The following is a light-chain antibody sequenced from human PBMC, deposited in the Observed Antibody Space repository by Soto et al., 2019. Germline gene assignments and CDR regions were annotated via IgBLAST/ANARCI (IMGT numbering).Light chain of an antibody. Sequence: ETVLTQSPGTLSLSPGERATLSCRASQSVGGSSLAWYQQRPGQAPRLLIYHTSYRATGIQDRFSGSGSGTDFTLTIRRLEPEDFAVYYCKQYHSSPRTFGQGTKVDIK. CDR1: QSVGGSS. V-gene: IGKV3-20*01. J-gene: IGKJ1*01. CDR2: HTS. CDR3: KQYHSSPRT.